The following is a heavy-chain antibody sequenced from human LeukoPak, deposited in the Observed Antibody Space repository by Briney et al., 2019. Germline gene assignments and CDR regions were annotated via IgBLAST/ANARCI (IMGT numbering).Heavy chain of an antibody. V-gene: IGHV4-39*07. J-gene: IGHJ6*03. D-gene: IGHD3-22*01. Sequence: PSETLSLTCTVSGGSISISSHYWVWIRQPPGKGLEWIGSIYYSGSTYYNPSLRSRVTISVDTSKNQFSLKLSSVTAADTAVYYCARSSEGRYYYDSSGFSYYYYYMDVWGKGTTVTISS. CDR2: IYYSGST. CDR3: ARSSEGRYYYDSSGFSYYYYYMDV. CDR1: GGSISISSHY.